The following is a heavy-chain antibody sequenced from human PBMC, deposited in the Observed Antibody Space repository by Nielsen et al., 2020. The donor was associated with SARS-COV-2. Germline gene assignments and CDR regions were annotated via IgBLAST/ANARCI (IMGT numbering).Heavy chain of an antibody. CDR1: GFTFSSYA. D-gene: IGHD1-26*01. Sequence: GESLKISCAASGFTFSSYAMHWVRQAPGKGLEWVAVISYDGSNKYYADSVKGRFTISRDNSKNTLYLQMNSLRAEDTAVYYCARAQGGSYCYWGQGTLVTVSS. CDR2: ISYDGSNK. CDR3: ARAQGGSYCY. J-gene: IGHJ4*02. V-gene: IGHV3-30-3*01.